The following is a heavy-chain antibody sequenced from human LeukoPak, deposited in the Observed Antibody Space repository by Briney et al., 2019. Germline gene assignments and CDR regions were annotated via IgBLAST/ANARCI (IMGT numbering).Heavy chain of an antibody. D-gene: IGHD3-22*01. J-gene: IGHJ3*02. CDR2: IRQDGSDK. CDR3: ARGGDSSGDDAFDI. CDR1: GFTFSSYW. Sequence: GGSLRLSCAASGFTFSSYWMSWVRQAPGKGLEWVANIRQDGSDKYYVDSVKGRFTISRDNSKNTLYLQMNSLRAEDTAVYYCARGGDSSGDDAFDIWGQGTMVTVSS. V-gene: IGHV3-7*03.